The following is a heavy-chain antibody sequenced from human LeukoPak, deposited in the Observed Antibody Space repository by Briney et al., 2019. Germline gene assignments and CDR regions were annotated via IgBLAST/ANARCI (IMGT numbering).Heavy chain of an antibody. CDR3: ARDRVQLWSHDYYYYYMDV. CDR2: ISAYNGNT. J-gene: IGHJ6*03. CDR1: GYTFNSYG. Sequence: GASVKVSCKASGYTFNSYGVSWVRQAPGQGLEWMGWISAYNGNTNYAQKLQGRVTMTTDTSTSTAYMELRSLRSDDTAVYYCARDRVQLWSHDYYYYYMDVWGKGTTVTVSS. V-gene: IGHV1-18*01. D-gene: IGHD5-18*01.